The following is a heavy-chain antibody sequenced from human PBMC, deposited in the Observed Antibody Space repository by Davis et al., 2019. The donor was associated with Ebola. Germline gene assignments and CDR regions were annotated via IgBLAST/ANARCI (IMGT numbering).Heavy chain of an antibody. J-gene: IGHJ4*02. D-gene: IGHD4-17*01. CDR1: GFTFSNAW. Sequence: GESLKISCAASGFTFSNAWMSWVRQAPGKGLEWVAVISYDGSNKYYADSVKGRFTISRDNSKNTLYLQMNSLRAEDTAVYYCARSTVMDYWGQGTLVTVSS. CDR2: ISYDGSNK. V-gene: IGHV3-30*03. CDR3: ARSTVMDY.